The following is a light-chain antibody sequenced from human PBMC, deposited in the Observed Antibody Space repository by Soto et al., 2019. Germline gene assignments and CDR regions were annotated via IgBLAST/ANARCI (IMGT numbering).Light chain of an antibody. CDR1: SSNIGAGYD. CDR2: SNS. Sequence: QSVLTQPPSVSGAPGQRVNISCTGSSSNIGAGYDVHWYQQLPGTAPKLLIYSNSNRPSGVPDRFSVSNSGTSASLSITGLXXXXXXXYYCQSYDSSLSGWVFGGGTK. J-gene: IGLJ3*02. CDR3: QSYDSSLSGWV. V-gene: IGLV1-40*01.